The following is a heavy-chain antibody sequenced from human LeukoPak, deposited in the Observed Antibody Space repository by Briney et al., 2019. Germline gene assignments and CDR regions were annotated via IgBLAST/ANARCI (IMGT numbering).Heavy chain of an antibody. CDR2: ISSGSGTI. CDR3: ARGGNIDF. V-gene: IGHV3-48*02. D-gene: IGHD3-10*01. CDR1: GFIFSSYS. J-gene: IGHJ4*02. Sequence: GGSLRLSCAASGFIFSSYSMNWGRPAPGKGLEWLSYISSGSGTIYYADSVKGRFTISRDNAKNSVYLQMNSLRDEDTAVYYCARGGNIDFWRQGTLVTVSS.